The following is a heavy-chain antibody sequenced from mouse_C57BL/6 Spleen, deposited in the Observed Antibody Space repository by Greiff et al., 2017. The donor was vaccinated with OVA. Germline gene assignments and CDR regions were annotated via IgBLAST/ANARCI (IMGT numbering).Heavy chain of an antibody. V-gene: IGHV5-6*01. Sequence: EVQRVESGGDLVKPGGSLKLSCAASGFTFSSYGMSWVRQTPDKRLEWVATISSGVSYTYYPDSVKGRFTISRDNAKNTLYLQMSSLKSEDTAMYYCARQYYGSSYCYAMDYWGQGTSVTVSS. J-gene: IGHJ4*01. CDR1: GFTFSSYG. D-gene: IGHD1-1*01. CDR3: ARQYYGSSYCYAMDY. CDR2: ISSGVSYT.